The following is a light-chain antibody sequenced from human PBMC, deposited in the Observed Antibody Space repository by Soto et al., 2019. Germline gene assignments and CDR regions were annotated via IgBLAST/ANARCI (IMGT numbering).Light chain of an antibody. V-gene: IGKV1-12*01. Sequence: DIQMTQSPSSVSASVGDTVTITGRARQDISSWVAWYQQKPGKAPKLLISAASSLQSGVPTRFSGSGSGTDFTLIISGLQPEDFATYFCQQGDSFPFTFGGGTKVEIK. CDR2: AAS. CDR1: QDISSW. CDR3: QQGDSFPFT. J-gene: IGKJ4*01.